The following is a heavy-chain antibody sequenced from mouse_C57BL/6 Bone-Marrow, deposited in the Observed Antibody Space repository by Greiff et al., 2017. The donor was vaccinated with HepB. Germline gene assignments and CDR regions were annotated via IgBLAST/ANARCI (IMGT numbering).Heavy chain of an antibody. V-gene: IGHV1-82*01. CDR2: IYPGDGDT. Sequence: QVQLKESGPELVKPGASVKISCKASGYAFSSSWMNWVKQRPGKGLEWIGRIYPGDGDTNYNGKFKGKATLTADKSSSTAYMQLSSLTSEDSAVYFCARSGDSMDYWGQGTSVTVSS. D-gene: IGHD3-1*01. CDR3: ARSGDSMDY. J-gene: IGHJ4*01. CDR1: GYAFSSSW.